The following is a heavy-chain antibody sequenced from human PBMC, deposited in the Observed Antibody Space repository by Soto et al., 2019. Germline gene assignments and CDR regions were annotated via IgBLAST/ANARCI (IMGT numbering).Heavy chain of an antibody. Sequence: QVQLQESGPGLVKPSQTLSLTCTVSGGSIGTSIYYWSWIRQRPGKGREGIGYIYYSGSTYYNPSLKSRVTITIDTSKKQFSLKLNSVTAADTAVYYCARDLHYSGSGSENDAFDIWGQGTMVTVSS. J-gene: IGHJ3*02. CDR2: IYYSGST. V-gene: IGHV4-31*03. D-gene: IGHD3-10*01. CDR3: ARDLHYSGSGSENDAFDI. CDR1: GGSIGTSIYY.